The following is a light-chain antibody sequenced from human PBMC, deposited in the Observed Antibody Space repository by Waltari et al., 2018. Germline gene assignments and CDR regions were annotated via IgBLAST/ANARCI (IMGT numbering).Light chain of an antibody. Sequence: DIKMTQSPSPLSASVGEEDTITCRASQDISNHLSWFQQKPGKAPKLLIYAVSKRATGVASRFSGGGSRADFTLIINDVQPEDVATYYCQQYDSRTLLTFGQGTRLE. CDR2: AVS. V-gene: IGKV1-33*01. CDR3: QQYDSRTLLT. J-gene: IGKJ5*01. CDR1: QDISNH.